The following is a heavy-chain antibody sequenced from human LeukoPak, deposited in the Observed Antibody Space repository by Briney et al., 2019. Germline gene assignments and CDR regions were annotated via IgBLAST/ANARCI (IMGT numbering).Heavy chain of an antibody. CDR2: IYYSGST. CDR3: ARRGSVGASYYFDY. V-gene: IGHV4-59*08. D-gene: IGHD1-26*01. J-gene: IGHJ4*02. CDR1: GGSISSYY. Sequence: NPSETLSLTCTVSGGSISSYYWSWIRQPPGKGLEWIGYIYYSGSTNYNPSLKSRVTISVDTSKNQFSLKLSSVTAADTAVYYCARRGSVGASYYFDYWGQGTLVTVSS.